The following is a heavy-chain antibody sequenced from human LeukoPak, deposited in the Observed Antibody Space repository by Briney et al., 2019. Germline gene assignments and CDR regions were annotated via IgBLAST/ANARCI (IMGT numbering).Heavy chain of an antibody. CDR2: IYYSGST. D-gene: IGHD3-3*01. CDR3: ARHSRNYDFWSGYSDY. CDR1: GGSISSSSYY. J-gene: IGHJ4*02. V-gene: IGHV4-39*01. Sequence: SETLSLTCTVSGGSISSSSYYWGWIRQPPGKGLEWIGSIYYSGSTYYSPSLKSRVTISVDTSKNQFSLKLSSVTAADTAVYYCARHSRNYDFWSGYSDYWGQGTLVTVSS.